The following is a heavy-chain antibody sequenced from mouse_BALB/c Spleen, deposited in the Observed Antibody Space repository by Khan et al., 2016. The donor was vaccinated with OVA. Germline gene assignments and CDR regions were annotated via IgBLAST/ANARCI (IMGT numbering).Heavy chain of an antibody. Sequence: EVELVESGGGLVQPGGSRKLSCAASGFTFSNFGMHWFRQAPEKGLEWVAYISSGSSTIYYADTVKGRFTISRDNPKNTLFLQMTSLRSEDTAMYYSTRDYYGSSYVAYWGQGTLVTVSA. CDR1: GFTFSNFG. V-gene: IGHV5-17*02. D-gene: IGHD1-1*01. J-gene: IGHJ3*01. CDR2: ISSGSSTI. CDR3: TRDYYGSSYVAY.